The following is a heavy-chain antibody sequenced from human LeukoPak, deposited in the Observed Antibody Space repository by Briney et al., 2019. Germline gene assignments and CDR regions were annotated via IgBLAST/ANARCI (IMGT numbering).Heavy chain of an antibody. CDR2: VYHSGET. CDR1: AGSVSSGDYY. Sequence: SETLSLTCTVSAGSVSSGDYYWSWIRQPPGKGLEWIGSVYHSGETYYNPSLNSRVTISVDRSKNQLSLKLNSVTAADTAVYFCAREDPHPRAFDIWGQGTMVTVSS. J-gene: IGHJ3*02. CDR3: AREDPHPRAFDI. V-gene: IGHV4-30-2*01.